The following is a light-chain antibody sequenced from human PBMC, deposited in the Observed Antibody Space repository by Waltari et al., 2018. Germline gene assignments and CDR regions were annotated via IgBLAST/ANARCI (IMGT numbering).Light chain of an antibody. CDR1: QSISGW. CDR3: QQYNSYPGT. J-gene: IGKJ1*01. V-gene: IGKV1-5*03. Sequence: DIQMTQSPSTLSASVGDRVTITCRARQSISGWLAWYQQQPGKAPNLLIYKAASLEGGVPSRFSASGFGTEFTLTINSLQPDDLATYYCQQYNSYPGTFGQGTKVEIK. CDR2: KAA.